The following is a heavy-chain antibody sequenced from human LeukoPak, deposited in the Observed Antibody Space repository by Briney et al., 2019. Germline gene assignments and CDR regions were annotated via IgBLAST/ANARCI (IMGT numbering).Heavy chain of an antibody. J-gene: IGHJ4*02. V-gene: IGHV3-48*03. D-gene: IGHD4-17*01. Sequence: GGCLRLSCAASGFTFSSYEMNWVRQAPGKGLEWVSYISSSGSTIYYADSVKGRFTISRDNAKNSLYLQMNSLRAEDTAVYYCATLSVTYYFDYWGQGTLVTVSS. CDR1: GFTFSSYE. CDR3: ATLSVTYYFDY. CDR2: ISSSGSTI.